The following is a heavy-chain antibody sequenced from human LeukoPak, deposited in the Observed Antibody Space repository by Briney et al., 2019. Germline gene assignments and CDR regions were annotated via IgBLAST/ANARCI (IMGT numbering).Heavy chain of an antibody. D-gene: IGHD3-22*01. J-gene: IGHJ4*02. CDR1: GGTFSSYA. CDR2: IIPIFGTA. CDR3: AIRLYDSSGYYVY. V-gene: IGHV1-69*13. Sequence: SVKVSCKASGGTFSSYAISWVRQAPGQGLEWMGGIIPIFGTANYAQKFQGRVTITADESTSTAYMELSSLRSEDTAVYYCAIRLYDSSGYYVYWGQGTLVTVSS.